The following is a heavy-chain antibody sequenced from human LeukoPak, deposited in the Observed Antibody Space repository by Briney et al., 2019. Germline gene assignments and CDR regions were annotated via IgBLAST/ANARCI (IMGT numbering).Heavy chain of an antibody. J-gene: IGHJ2*01. Sequence: WASVKVSCKTSGYDFTSHGIFWVRQAPGQGLEWMGWISPYNGDTKAGQTFQGRVTMTTDTPTTTAYMELRRLRFDDTAVYYCARVGLGIGWYSDLWGRGTLVTVFS. CDR1: GYDFTSHG. CDR3: ARVGLGIGWYSDL. V-gene: IGHV1-18*01. D-gene: IGHD3/OR15-3a*01. CDR2: ISPYNGDT.